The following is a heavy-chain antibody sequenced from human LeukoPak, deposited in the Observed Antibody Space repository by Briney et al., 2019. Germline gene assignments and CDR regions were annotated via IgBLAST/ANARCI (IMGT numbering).Heavy chain of an antibody. D-gene: IGHD3-3*01. J-gene: IGHJ4*02. Sequence: GGSLRLSCAASGFTFSSYSMNWVRQAPGKGLEWVSSISSSSSYIYYADSVKGRFTISRDNAKNSLYLQMNSLRAEDTAVYYCARADYDFWSGEKEAPFDYWGQGTLVTVSS. CDR2: ISSSSSYI. V-gene: IGHV3-21*01. CDR3: ARADYDFWSGEKEAPFDY. CDR1: GFTFSSYS.